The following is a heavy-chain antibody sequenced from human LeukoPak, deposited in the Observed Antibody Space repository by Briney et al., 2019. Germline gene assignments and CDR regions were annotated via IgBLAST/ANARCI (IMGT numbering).Heavy chain of an antibody. Sequence: ASVKVSCKASGYTFTGYYMHSVRRAPRQGLEWMGWINPNSGGTNYAQKLQGRVTMTRDTSISTAYMDLSRLRSDDTAVYYCARAGVWDYSDSSGYHNAAFDIWGQGTMVTVSS. CDR1: GYTFTGYY. V-gene: IGHV1-2*02. D-gene: IGHD3-22*01. CDR2: INPNSGGT. CDR3: ARAGVWDYSDSSGYHNAAFDI. J-gene: IGHJ3*02.